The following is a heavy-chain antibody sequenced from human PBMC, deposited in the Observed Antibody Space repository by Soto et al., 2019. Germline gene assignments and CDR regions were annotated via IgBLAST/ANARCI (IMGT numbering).Heavy chain of an antibody. V-gene: IGHV3-30-3*01. CDR1: GFTFSSYA. CDR2: ILYDGSVQ. D-gene: IGHD6-6*01. J-gene: IGHJ5*02. CDR3: AREASVAALNWFGP. Sequence: VGSLRLSCAGSGFTFSSYAVNWVRQAPGKGLEWVAVILYDGSVQHYADSVKGRFTVSRDNSKNTVYLQMNSLTPEDTATYYCAREASVAALNWFGPWGQGTLVTVSS.